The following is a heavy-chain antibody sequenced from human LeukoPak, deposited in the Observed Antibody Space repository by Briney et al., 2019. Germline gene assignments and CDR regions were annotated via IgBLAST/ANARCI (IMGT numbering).Heavy chain of an antibody. Sequence: GASVKVSCKASGGTFSNYGISWVRQAPGQGLEWMGGTIPIFGTANYAQKFQGRVTMTRDMSTSTVYMELSSLRSEDTAVYYCARGIPGRNPTDYWGQGTLVTVSS. CDR1: GGTFSNYG. CDR3: ARGIPGRNPTDY. D-gene: IGHD4-23*01. V-gene: IGHV1-69*05. J-gene: IGHJ4*02. CDR2: TIPIFGTA.